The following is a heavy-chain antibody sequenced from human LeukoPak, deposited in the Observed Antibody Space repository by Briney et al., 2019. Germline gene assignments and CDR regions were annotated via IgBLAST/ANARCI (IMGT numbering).Heavy chain of an antibody. Sequence: GESLKISCKGSGYSFTSYWISWVRQMSGKGLEWMGRIDPSDSYTNYSPSFQGHVTISADKSITTAYLQWSSLKASDIAMYYCARQGIGSSFDYWGQGTLVTVSS. D-gene: IGHD1-26*01. CDR1: GYSFTSYW. CDR3: ARQGIGSSFDY. J-gene: IGHJ4*02. V-gene: IGHV5-10-1*01. CDR2: IDPSDSYT.